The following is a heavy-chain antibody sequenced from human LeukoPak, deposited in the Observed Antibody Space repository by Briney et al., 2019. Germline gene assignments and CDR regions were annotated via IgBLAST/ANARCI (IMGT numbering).Heavy chain of an antibody. Sequence: SQTLSLTCTVSGRSISSGSYYWGWIRQPAGKGLEWIGRIYTSGSTNYNPSLKSRVTISVDTSKNQFSLKLSSVTAADTAVYYCAREVDCSSTSCYAFIDYWGQGTLVTVSS. CDR1: GRSISSGSYY. CDR3: AREVDCSSTSCYAFIDY. CDR2: IYTSGST. D-gene: IGHD2-2*01. J-gene: IGHJ4*02. V-gene: IGHV4-61*02.